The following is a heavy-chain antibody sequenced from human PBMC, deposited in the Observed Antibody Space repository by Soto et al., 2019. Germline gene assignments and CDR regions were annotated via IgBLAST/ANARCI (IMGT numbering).Heavy chain of an antibody. CDR1: GFSLSTSGVG. CDR3: ANKGGGDRILDY. CDR2: IYWDDAK. J-gene: IGHJ4*02. D-gene: IGHD3-16*01. V-gene: IGHV2-5*02. Sequence: QITLKESGPTLVKPTQTLTLTCTFSGFSLSTSGVGVGWIRQPPGKALEWLALIYWDDAKHYSPSLKSRLTITKDTSKNHVVLIMTNMDPVDTATNYCANKGGGDRILDYWGQGTLVTVSS.